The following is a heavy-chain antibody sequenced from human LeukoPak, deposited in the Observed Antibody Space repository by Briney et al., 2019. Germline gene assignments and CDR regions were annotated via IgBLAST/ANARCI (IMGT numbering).Heavy chain of an antibody. Sequence: GGSLRLSCAASGFTLSSYEGNWVRQAPGKGLEWISYISSGGNTIYYADSVKGRFTISRDNARNSVYLQMNSLRPEDTAVYYCARKVPGTTFFDYWGQGTLVTVSS. V-gene: IGHV3-48*03. CDR3: ARKVPGTTFFDY. J-gene: IGHJ4*02. CDR1: GFTLSSYE. D-gene: IGHD1-1*01. CDR2: ISSGGNTI.